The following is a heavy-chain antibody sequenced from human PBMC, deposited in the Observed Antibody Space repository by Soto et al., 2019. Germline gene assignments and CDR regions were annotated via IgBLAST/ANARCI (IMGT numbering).Heavy chain of an antibody. CDR3: ARERGNSILLDY. V-gene: IGHV1-3*01. Sequence: GASVKVSCKASGYTFTRYAIHWVRQAPGQRLEWMGWINAGAGGTKYSQKFQGRVTITRDNSATTAYMELSSLGFEDTAVYYCARERGNSILLDYWGQGNLVTVSS. CDR2: INAGAGGT. D-gene: IGHD3-10*01. J-gene: IGHJ4*02. CDR1: GYTFTRYA.